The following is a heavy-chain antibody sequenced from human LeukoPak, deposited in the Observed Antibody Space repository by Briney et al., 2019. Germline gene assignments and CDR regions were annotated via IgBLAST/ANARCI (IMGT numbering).Heavy chain of an antibody. CDR2: IYSGGST. D-gene: IGHD6-13*01. CDR1: GFTVSSNY. V-gene: IGHV3-53*01. Sequence: GGSLRLSCAASGFTVSSNYMSWVRQAPGKGLEWVSVIYSGGSTYYADSVKGRFTISRDNSKSTLYLQMNSLRAEDTAVYYCAREEQQSGDYFDYWGQGTLVTVSS. CDR3: AREEQQSGDYFDY. J-gene: IGHJ4*02.